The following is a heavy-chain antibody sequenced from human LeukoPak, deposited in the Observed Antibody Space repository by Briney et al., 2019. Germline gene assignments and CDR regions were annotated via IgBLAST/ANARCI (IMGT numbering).Heavy chain of an antibody. CDR1: GFTFSSYA. D-gene: IGHD2-2*02. J-gene: IGHJ4*02. V-gene: IGHV3-23*01. CDR3: ASRYCSSTSCYSRVY. Sequence: GGSLRLSCAASGFTFSSYAMSWVRQAPGKGLEWVSAISGSGGSTYYADSVKGRFTISRDNSKNMLYLQVNSLRAEDTAVYYCASRYCSSTSCYSRVYWGQGTLVTVSS. CDR2: ISGSGGST.